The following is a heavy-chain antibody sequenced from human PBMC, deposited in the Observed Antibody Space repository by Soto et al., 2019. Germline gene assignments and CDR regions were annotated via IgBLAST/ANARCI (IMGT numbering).Heavy chain of an antibody. CDR3: ATDILDF. J-gene: IGHJ4*02. V-gene: IGHV3-7*05. Sequence: EVELEESGGGLVQPGGSLRLSCAATGFMFSSYWMTWVRQAPGKGLEWVANINQNGSERYYVDSVEGRFTISRDNAKNSVFLQMENLRVEDTAMYYCATDILDFWGQGTLVTVSS. CDR2: INQNGSER. D-gene: IGHD3-9*01. CDR1: GFMFSSYW.